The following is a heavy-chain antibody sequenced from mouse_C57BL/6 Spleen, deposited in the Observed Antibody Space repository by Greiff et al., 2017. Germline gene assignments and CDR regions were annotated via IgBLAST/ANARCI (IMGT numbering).Heavy chain of an antibody. Sequence: QVQLQQSGAELVKPGASVKISCKASGYAFSSYWMNWVKQRPGKGLEWIGQIYPGDGDTNYNGKFKGKATLTADKSSSTAYMQLSSLTSEDSAVYFCARGDYYGYDAMDYWGQEPQSPSPQ. CDR1: GYAFSSYW. CDR2: IYPGDGDT. D-gene: IGHD2-1*01. V-gene: IGHV1-80*01. J-gene: IGHJ4*01. CDR3: ARGDYYGYDAMDY.